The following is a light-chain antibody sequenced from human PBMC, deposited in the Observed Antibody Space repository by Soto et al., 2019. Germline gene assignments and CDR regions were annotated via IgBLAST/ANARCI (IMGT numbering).Light chain of an antibody. CDR2: EVS. CDR3: QVWDVSTFHPYL. V-gene: IGLV2-14*01. CDR1: SSDVGAYNY. J-gene: IGLJ1*01. Sequence: QSVLTQPAPVSGSPGQSITISCTGTSSDVGAYNYVSWFQQHPGKAPTLIISEVSNRPSGVSNRFSGSKSGNAASLTISGLQAEDEADYFCQVWDVSTFHPYLFGTGTKVTVL.